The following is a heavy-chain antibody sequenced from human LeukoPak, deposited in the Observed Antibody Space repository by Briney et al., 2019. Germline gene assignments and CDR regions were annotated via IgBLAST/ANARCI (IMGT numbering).Heavy chain of an antibody. V-gene: IGHV4-34*01. CDR1: GGSFSGYY. CDR2: INHSGST. J-gene: IGHJ6*02. CDR3: ARVDTAMVDGMDV. D-gene: IGHD5-18*01. Sequence: SETLSLTCAVYGGSFSGYYWSWIRQPPGKGLEWIGEINHSGSTNYKPSLKSRVTISVDTSKNQFSLKLSSVTAADTAVYYCARVDTAMVDGMDVWGQGTTVTVSS.